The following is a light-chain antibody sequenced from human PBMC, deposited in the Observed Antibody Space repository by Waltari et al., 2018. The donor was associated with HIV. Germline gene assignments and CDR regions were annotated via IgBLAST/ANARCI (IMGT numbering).Light chain of an antibody. CDR3: AAWDDSLNGVV. CDR2: RNN. CDR1: SSNIGSTT. Sequence: QSVLTQPPSASGTPGQRVTISCSGSSSNIGSTTVNWYQQLPGTAPKLLIYRNNQRPSGVPDRFSGSKSGTSASLAISGLQSEDEADYYCAAWDDSLNGVVFGGGTKLTVL. J-gene: IGLJ2*01. V-gene: IGLV1-44*01.